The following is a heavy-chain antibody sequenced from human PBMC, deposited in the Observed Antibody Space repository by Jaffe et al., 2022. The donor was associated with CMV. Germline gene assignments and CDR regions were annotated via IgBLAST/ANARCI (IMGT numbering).Heavy chain of an antibody. V-gene: IGHV1-3*01. CDR1: GYTFTSYA. CDR2: INAGNGNT. D-gene: IGHD2-21*02. Sequence: QVQLVQSEAEVKKPGASVKVSCKASGYTFTSYAIHWVRQAPGQRLEWMGWINAGNGNTKYSQKFQGRVTITRDTSASTAYMELSSLRSEDTAVYYCARGGGLNVVVMTTMVTNRRRDWFDAWGQGTLVTVSS. J-gene: IGHJ5*02. CDR3: ARGGGLNVVVMTTMVTNRRRDWFDA.